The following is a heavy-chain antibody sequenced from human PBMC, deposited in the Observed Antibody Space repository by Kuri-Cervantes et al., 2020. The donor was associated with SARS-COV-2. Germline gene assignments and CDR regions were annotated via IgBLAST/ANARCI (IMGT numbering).Heavy chain of an antibody. CDR2: IKQDGSEK. Sequence: ETLSLTCAASGFTFSSYWMSWVCQAPGKGLEWVANIKQDGSEKYYVDSVKGRFTISRDNAKNSLYLQMNSLRAEDTAVYYCARGLTTVTTLDFQHWGQGTLVTVSS. J-gene: IGHJ1*01. V-gene: IGHV3-7*01. D-gene: IGHD4-17*01. CDR3: ARGLTTVTTLDFQH. CDR1: GFTFSSYW.